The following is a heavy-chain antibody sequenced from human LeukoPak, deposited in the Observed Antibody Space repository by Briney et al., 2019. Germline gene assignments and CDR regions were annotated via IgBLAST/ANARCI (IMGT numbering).Heavy chain of an antibody. V-gene: IGHV3-23*01. D-gene: IGHD2-21*01. Sequence: GGSLRLSCAASGFTFSSYAMSWVRQAPGKGLEWVSAISGSGGSTYYADSVKGRFTISRDNSKNTLYLQMNSLRAEDTAVYYCANCGGDCSIGNWAEYFQHWGQGTLVTVSS. CDR2: ISGSGGST. J-gene: IGHJ1*01. CDR3: ANCGGDCSIGNWAEYFQH. CDR1: GFTFSSYA.